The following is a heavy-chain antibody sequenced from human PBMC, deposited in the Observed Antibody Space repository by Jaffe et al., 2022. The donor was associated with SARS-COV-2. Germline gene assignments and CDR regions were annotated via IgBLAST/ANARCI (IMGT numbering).Heavy chain of an antibody. CDR1: GFTFSSYG. V-gene: IGHV3-33*01. D-gene: IGHD2-2*01. Sequence: QVQLVESGGGVVQPGRSLRLSCAASGFTFSSYGMHWVRQAPGKGLEWVAVIWYDGSNKYYADSVKGRFTISRDNSKNTLYLQMNSLRAEDTAVYYCARDSRGRRNWFDPWGQGTLVTVSS. CDR2: IWYDGSNK. CDR3: ARDSRGRRNWFDP. J-gene: IGHJ5*02.